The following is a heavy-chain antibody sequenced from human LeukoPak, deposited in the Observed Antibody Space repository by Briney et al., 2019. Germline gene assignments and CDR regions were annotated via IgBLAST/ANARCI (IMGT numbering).Heavy chain of an antibody. CDR1: GFTSSNYW. J-gene: IGHJ4*02. CDR2: ISGSGGST. V-gene: IGHV3-23*01. CDR3: AKEEELPSFDY. Sequence: GGSLRLSCAASGFTSSNYWMSWVRRAPGKGLEWVSAISGSGGSTYYADSVKGRFTISRDNSKNTLYLQMNSLRAEDTAVYYCAKEEELPSFDYWGQGTLVTVSS. D-gene: IGHD3-16*02.